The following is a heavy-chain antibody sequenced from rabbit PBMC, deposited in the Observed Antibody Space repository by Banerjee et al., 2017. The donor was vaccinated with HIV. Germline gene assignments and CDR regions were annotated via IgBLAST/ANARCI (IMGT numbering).Heavy chain of an antibody. Sequence: QQQLEESGGGLVKPGGTLTLTCKASGIDFSNYYIMSWVRQAPGKGLEWIGYINTGSGNTVYASWAKGRFTISKPSSTTVTLQMTSLTATDTSTYFCARRGSDWGDDLWGPGTLVTVS. J-gene: IGHJ4*01. CDR2: INTGSGNT. D-gene: IGHD4-1*01. CDR3: ARRGSDWGDDL. CDR1: GIDFSNYYI. V-gene: IGHV1S45*01.